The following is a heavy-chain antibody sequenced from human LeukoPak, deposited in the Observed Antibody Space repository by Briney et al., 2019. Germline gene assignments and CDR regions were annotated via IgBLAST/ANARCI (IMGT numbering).Heavy chain of an antibody. J-gene: IGHJ5*02. CDR2: IYHSGST. D-gene: IGHD1-14*01. CDR1: GASFSRGGYS. Sequence: PSQTLSLTCAVSGASFSRGGYSGSWIRRPQGRGLEWIGYIYHSGSTYYNPSLKSRVTISVDTSKNQFSLKLSSVTAADTAVYYCARTTYNWFDPWGQGTLVTVSS. V-gene: IGHV4-30-2*02. CDR3: ARTTYNWFDP.